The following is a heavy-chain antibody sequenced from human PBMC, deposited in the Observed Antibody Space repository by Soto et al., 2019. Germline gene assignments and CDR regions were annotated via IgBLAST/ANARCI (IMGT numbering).Heavy chain of an antibody. CDR1: GYTFTGYY. Sequence: ASVKVSCKASGYTFTGYYIHWVRQAPGQGLEWMGWINPNSGGTNYAQKFQGWVTMTRDTSISTAYMELSRLRSDDTAVYYCARKRGFSGPGQDWFDPWGQGTLVTVSS. D-gene: IGHD1-26*01. V-gene: IGHV1-2*04. J-gene: IGHJ5*02. CDR2: INPNSGGT. CDR3: ARKRGFSGPGQDWFDP.